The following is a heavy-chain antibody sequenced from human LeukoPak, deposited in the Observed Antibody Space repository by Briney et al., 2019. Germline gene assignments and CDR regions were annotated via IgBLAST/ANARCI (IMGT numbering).Heavy chain of an antibody. CDR1: GXXVSTNY. D-gene: IGHD3-10*01. CDR3: ARVRSGTYYNGMDV. Sequence: GGSXRXXCVXSGXXVSTNYMXWVRQAPGKGLECVSFIYSGGSTYHADSVKGRFTISRDNSKNTLYLQMNSLRAEDTAVYYCARVRSGTYYNGMDVWGQGTTVTVSS. J-gene: IGHJ6*02. V-gene: IGHV3-53*01. CDR2: IYSGGST.